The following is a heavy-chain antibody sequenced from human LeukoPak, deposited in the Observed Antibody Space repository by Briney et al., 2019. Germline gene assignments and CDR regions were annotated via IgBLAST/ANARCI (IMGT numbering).Heavy chain of an antibody. J-gene: IGHJ5*02. CDR3: ARRLSYDILTGYYGWNWFDP. Sequence: PSEALSLTCTVSGGSIISSSYYWGWIRQPPGKGLEWIGSIYYSGSTYYNPSLKSRVTISVDTSKNQFSLKLSSVTAADTAVYYCARRLSYDILTGYYGWNWFDPWGQGTLVTVSS. D-gene: IGHD3-9*01. CDR2: IYYSGST. V-gene: IGHV4-39*07. CDR1: GGSIISSSYY.